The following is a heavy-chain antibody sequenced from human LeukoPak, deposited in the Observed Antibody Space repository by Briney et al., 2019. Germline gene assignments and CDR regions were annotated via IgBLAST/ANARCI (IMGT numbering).Heavy chain of an antibody. J-gene: IGHJ4*02. CDR2: INPNSGGT. CDR3: ARMYSSNRYDY. V-gene: IGHV1-2*02. CDR1: GYTFTGYY. Sequence: ASVKVSCKASGYTFTGYYMHWVRQAPGQGLEWMGWINPNSGGTNYAQKFEGRVTMTRDTSISTAYMELSRLKSDDTAVFYCARMYSSNRYDYWGQGTLVTVSS. D-gene: IGHD2-2*01.